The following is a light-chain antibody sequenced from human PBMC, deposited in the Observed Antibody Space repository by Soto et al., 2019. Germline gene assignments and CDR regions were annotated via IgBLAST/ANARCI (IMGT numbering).Light chain of an antibody. CDR2: EAS. Sequence: EIVLTQSPATLSLSPGEGAALSCRASQSVSDFLAWYQQKPGQVPRLLIYEASRRATGIPARFSGSGSGTDFTLVISSLEPEDFAVYYCQQRYNWPWTFGQGAKVKI. CDR1: QSVSDF. V-gene: IGKV3-11*01. CDR3: QQRYNWPWT. J-gene: IGKJ1*01.